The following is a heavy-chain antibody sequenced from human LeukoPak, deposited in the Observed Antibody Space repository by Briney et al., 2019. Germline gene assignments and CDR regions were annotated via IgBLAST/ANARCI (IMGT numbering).Heavy chain of an antibody. Sequence: GGSLRLSCLASGFTFRDYYMTWIRQAPGKGLEWISFISSRGTTTDYADSVKGRFTISRDNANSSLFLQMNSLRAEDTALYYCARDRGSNNYFDHWGQGTLVTVSS. CDR1: GFTFRDYY. V-gene: IGHV3-11*01. D-gene: IGHD2-2*01. J-gene: IGHJ4*02. CDR2: ISSRGTTT. CDR3: ARDRGSNNYFDH.